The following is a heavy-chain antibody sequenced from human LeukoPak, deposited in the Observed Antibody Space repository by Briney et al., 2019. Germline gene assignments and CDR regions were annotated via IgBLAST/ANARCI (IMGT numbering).Heavy chain of an antibody. CDR1: GFTFSSHW. V-gene: IGHV3-7*01. J-gene: IGHJ3*01. CDR3: ARMTV. Sequence: GGSLRLSCAASGFTFSSHWMSWVRQAPGKGLEWVANIKQDGSEKYYVDSVKGRFTISRDNAKNSLYLQMNSLRAEDTAVYYCARMTVWGQGTMVTVSS. CDR2: IKQDGSEK.